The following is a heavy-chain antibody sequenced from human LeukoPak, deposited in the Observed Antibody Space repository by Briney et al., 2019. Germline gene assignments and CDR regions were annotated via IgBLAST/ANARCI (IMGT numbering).Heavy chain of an antibody. CDR2: IYHSGST. CDR1: GYSISSGYY. J-gene: IGHJ4*02. V-gene: IGHV4-38-2*01. Sequence: KPSETLSLTRAVSGYSISSGYYWGWIRQPPGKGLEWIGSIYHSGSTYYNPSLKSRVTISVDTSKNQFSLKLSSVTAADTAVYYCARMVFGVVRYFDYWGQGTLVTVS. CDR3: ARMVFGVVRYFDY. D-gene: IGHD3-3*01.